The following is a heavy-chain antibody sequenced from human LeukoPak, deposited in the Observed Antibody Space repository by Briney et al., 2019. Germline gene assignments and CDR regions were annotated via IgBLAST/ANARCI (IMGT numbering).Heavy chain of an antibody. Sequence: GGSLTLSWAASGFTFHDYAMHWVRQAPGKGLEWVSVIYSGGSTYYADSVKGRFAISRDNSKNTLYLQMNSLRAEDTAVYYCAKATGTFYYFDYWGQGTLVTVSS. D-gene: IGHD1-1*01. CDR3: AKATGTFYYFDY. CDR2: IYSGGST. V-gene: IGHV3-23*03. J-gene: IGHJ4*02. CDR1: GFTFHDYA.